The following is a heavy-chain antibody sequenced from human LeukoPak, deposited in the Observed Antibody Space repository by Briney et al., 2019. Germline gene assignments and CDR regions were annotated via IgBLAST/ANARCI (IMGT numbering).Heavy chain of an antibody. CDR1: GFTFSTYA. J-gene: IGHJ4*02. V-gene: IGHV3-66*01. CDR2: IYSGGST. Sequence: GGSLRLSCAASGFTFSTYAMSWVRQAPGKGLEWVSVIYSGGSTYYADSVKGRFTISRDNSKNTLYLQMNSLRAEDTAVYYCASGSSSWYWRGYFDYWGQGTLVTVSS. CDR3: ASGSSSWYWRGYFDY. D-gene: IGHD6-13*01.